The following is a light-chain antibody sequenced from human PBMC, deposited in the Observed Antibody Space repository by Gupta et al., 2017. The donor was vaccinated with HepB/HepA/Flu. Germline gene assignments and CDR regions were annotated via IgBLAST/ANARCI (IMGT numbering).Light chain of an antibody. CDR3: QQYNNWRIT. Sequence: EIMMTQSPATLSVSPGERATLSCRASQSLSSNLAWYQQKPGQAPRLLIYGASTRATGIPARFRGSGSGTEFSLTISSLQSEDFAVYYCQQYNNWRITFGQGTRLEIK. CDR1: QSLSSN. J-gene: IGKJ5*01. V-gene: IGKV3-15*01. CDR2: GAS.